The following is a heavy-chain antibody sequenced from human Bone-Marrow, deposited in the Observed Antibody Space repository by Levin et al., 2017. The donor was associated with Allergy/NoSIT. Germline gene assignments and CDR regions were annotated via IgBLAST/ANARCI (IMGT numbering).Heavy chain of an antibody. CDR1: GYTFTGYY. CDR2: INPNSGGT. D-gene: IGHD6-13*01. Sequence: GASVKVSCKASGYTFTGYYMHWVRQAPGQGLEWMGRINPNSGGTNYAQKFQGRVTMTRDTSISTAYMELSRLRSDDTAVYYCAREHIAAAGTCGFDYWGQGTLVTVSS. CDR3: AREHIAAAGTCGFDY. V-gene: IGHV1-2*06. J-gene: IGHJ4*02.